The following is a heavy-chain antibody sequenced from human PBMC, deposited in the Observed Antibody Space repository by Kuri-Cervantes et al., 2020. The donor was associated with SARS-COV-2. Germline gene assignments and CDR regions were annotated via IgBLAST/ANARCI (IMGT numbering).Heavy chain of an antibody. CDR2: IYHSGST. Sequence: SQTLSLTCAASGFTFSSYWMSWVRQAPGKGLEWIGSIYHSGSTYYNPSLKSRVTISVDTSKNQFSLKLSSVTAADTAVYYCARHPAPRYCSSTSCYGIWFDPWGQGTLVTVSS. J-gene: IGHJ5*02. CDR3: ARHPAPRYCSSTSCYGIWFDP. V-gene: IGHV4-38-2*01. D-gene: IGHD2-2*01. CDR1: GFTFSSYW.